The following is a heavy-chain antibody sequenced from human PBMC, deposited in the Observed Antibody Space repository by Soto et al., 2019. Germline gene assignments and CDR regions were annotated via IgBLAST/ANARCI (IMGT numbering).Heavy chain of an antibody. Sequence: LRLSCAASGFTFTDYAMSWVRQAPGRGLEWVSAISGGSTYYADSVKGRFTISRDNSKNTLYLQMNSLRVEDTAVYYCAKGGRNTGYSYHKFDPWGQGTLVTVSS. CDR2: ISGGST. V-gene: IGHV3-23*01. D-gene: IGHD3-22*01. CDR1: GFTFTDYA. J-gene: IGHJ5*02. CDR3: AKGGRNTGYSYHKFDP.